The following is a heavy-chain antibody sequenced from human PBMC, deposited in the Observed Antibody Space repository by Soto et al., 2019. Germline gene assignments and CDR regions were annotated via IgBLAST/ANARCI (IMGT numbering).Heavy chain of an antibody. CDR2: IDNSGST. D-gene: IGHD3-3*01. CDR3: ARGGQDFWSGPFDY. CDR1: GGSISNYF. V-gene: IGHV4-4*07. Sequence: SETLSLTCTVFGGSISNYFCNWIRQPAGKGLEWIGRIDNSGSTNYNPSLKSRITMSADTSRNQFSLKLNSVTAADTAVYYCARGGQDFWSGPFDYWGQGALVTVSS. J-gene: IGHJ4*02.